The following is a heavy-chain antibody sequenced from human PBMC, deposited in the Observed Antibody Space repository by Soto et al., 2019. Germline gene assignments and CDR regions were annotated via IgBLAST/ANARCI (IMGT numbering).Heavy chain of an antibody. CDR2: IKSKTDGGTT. CDR3: TTADYLTGYYVGLYY. CDR1: GFTFSNAW. Sequence: PGGSLRLSCAASGFTFSNAWMSWVRQAPGKGLEWVGRIKSKTDGGTTDYAAPVKGRFTISRDDSKNTLYLQMNSLKTEDTAVYYRTTADYLTGYYVGLYYWGQGTLVTVSS. J-gene: IGHJ4*02. V-gene: IGHV3-15*01. D-gene: IGHD3-9*01.